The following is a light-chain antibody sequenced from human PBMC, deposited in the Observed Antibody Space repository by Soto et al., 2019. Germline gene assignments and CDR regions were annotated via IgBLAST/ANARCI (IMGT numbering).Light chain of an antibody. CDR3: CSYASSTTVV. J-gene: IGLJ3*02. CDR1: SSDGGTYNL. V-gene: IGLV2-23*01. Sequence: QSVLTQPASVSGSPGQSITISCTGTSSDGGTYNLVSWYQQHPGKAPKLMIYEGSKPPSGGSNRFSGSKSSNTASLTIAGLQAEDEADYYCCSYASSTTVVFGGGTKLTVL. CDR2: EGS.